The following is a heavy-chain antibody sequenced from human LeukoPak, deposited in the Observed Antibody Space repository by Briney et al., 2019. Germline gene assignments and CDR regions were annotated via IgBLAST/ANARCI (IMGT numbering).Heavy chain of an antibody. D-gene: IGHD6-19*01. J-gene: IGHJ4*02. Sequence: GGSLRLSCAASGFTFSSYWMHRVRQAPGKGLVWVSRINSDGSSTSYADSVKGRFTTSRDTSKNTLHLQMNSPRAEDTAVYYCAKDLDGSGLYGGIDFWGQGTLVTVSS. CDR1: GFTFSSYW. V-gene: IGHV3-74*01. CDR3: AKDLDGSGLYGGIDF. CDR2: INSDGSST.